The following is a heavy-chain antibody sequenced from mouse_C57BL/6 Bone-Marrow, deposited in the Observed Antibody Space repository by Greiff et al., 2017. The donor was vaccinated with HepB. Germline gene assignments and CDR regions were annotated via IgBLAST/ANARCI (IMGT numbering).Heavy chain of an antibody. CDR3: ASEGELTPFAY. D-gene: IGHD3-3*01. V-gene: IGHV7-1*01. Sequence: EVKLVESGGGLVQSGRSLRLSCATSGFTFSDFYMEWVRQAPGKGLEWIAASRNKANDYTTEYSASVKGRFIVSRDTSQSILYLQMNALRAEDTAIYYCASEGELTPFAYWGQGTLVTVSA. CDR1: GFTFSDFY. CDR2: SRNKANDYTT. J-gene: IGHJ3*01.